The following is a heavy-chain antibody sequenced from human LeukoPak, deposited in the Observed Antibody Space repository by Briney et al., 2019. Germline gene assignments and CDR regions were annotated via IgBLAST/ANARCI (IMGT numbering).Heavy chain of an antibody. CDR2: INPNSGGT. Sequence: GASVKVSCKASGYTLTDYYMHWVRQAPGQGLEWMGRINPNSGGTNYAQKFQGRVTMTRDTSISTVYMELSRLRSDDTAVYYCARGYSGYETFDPWGQGTLVTVSS. CDR3: ARGYSGYETFDP. D-gene: IGHD5-12*01. CDR1: GYTLTDYY. J-gene: IGHJ5*02. V-gene: IGHV1-2*06.